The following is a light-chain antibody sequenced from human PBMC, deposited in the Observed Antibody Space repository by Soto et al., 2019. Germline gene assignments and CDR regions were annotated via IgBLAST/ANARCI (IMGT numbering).Light chain of an antibody. Sequence: ETVLTQSPGTLSLSPGERATLACRASQSVTSNYLAWYQQKPGQAPRLLIYGVSTRATGIPDRFSGSGSGTDFTLNISRLEPEEFAVYYCHQYDVSRTFGQGTKLEIK. J-gene: IGKJ2*01. CDR3: HQYDVSRT. CDR2: GVS. CDR1: QSVTSNY. V-gene: IGKV3-20*01.